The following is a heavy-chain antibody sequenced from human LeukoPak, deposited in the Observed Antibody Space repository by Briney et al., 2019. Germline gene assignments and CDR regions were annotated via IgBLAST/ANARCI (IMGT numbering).Heavy chain of an antibody. V-gene: IGHV3-48*01. CDR2: ISSSSSTI. D-gene: IGHD6-13*01. CDR1: GFTFSSYS. CDR3: ARDRPPYSSIPDAFDI. Sequence: LPGGSLRLSCAASGFTFSSYSMNWVRQAPGKGLEWVSYISSSSSTIYYADSVKGRFTISRDNAKNSLYLQMNSLRAEDTAVYYCARDRPPYSSIPDAFDIWGQGTMVTVSS. J-gene: IGHJ3*02.